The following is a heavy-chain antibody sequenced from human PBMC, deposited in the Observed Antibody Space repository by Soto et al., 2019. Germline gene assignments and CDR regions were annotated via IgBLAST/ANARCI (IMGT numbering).Heavy chain of an antibody. CDR2: ISASGDIT. V-gene: IGHV3-23*01. CDR3: AKDLGSIVVVPAAMCPGSSSYGMXV. D-gene: IGHD2-2*01. CDR1: GFTFTTYA. J-gene: IGHJ6*02. Sequence: GGSLRLSCAASGFTFTTYAMGWVRQAPGKGLEWVSAISASGDITYYADSVKGRFTISRDSSKNTLYLQMNGLRAEDPAVYYCAKDLGSIVVVPAAMCPGSSSYGMXVWGQGTTVXVS.